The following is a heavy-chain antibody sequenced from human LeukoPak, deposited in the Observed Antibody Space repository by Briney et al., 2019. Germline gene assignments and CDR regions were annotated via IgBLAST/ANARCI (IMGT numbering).Heavy chain of an antibody. J-gene: IGHJ4*02. V-gene: IGHV3-48*04. CDR2: ISSSSSTI. Sequence: PGGSLRLSCAASGFTFSSYSMNWVRQAPGKGLEWVSYISSSSSTIYYADSVKGRFTISRDNAKNSLYLQMNSLRAEDTAVYYCAREGLSYYYDSSGYPDYWGQGTLVTVSS. D-gene: IGHD3-22*01. CDR3: AREGLSYYYDSSGYPDY. CDR1: GFTFSSYS.